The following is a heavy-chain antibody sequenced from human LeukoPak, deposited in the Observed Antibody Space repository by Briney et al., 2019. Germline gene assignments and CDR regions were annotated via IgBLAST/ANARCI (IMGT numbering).Heavy chain of an antibody. V-gene: IGHV3-23*01. CDR2: ISGSGSST. D-gene: IGHD3-10*01. J-gene: IGHJ4*02. CDR1: GFTFSSYA. Sequence: GGSLRLSCAASGFTFSSYAMSWVRQAPGKGLEWVSAISGSGSSTYYADSVKGRFTISRDNSKNTLYLQMNSLRAEDTAVYYCAKAMVRGWEYYFDYWGQGTLVTVSS. CDR3: AKAMVRGWEYYFDY.